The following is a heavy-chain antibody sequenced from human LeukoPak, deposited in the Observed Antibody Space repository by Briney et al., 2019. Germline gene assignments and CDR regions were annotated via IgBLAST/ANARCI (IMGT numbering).Heavy chain of an antibody. D-gene: IGHD3-22*01. J-gene: IGHJ5*02. Sequence: PSETLSLTCAVSGGSISSSHWWTWVRQPPGKGLEWIGEIYHSGSTNYNPSLKSRVTISVDTSKNQFSLKLSSVTAADTAVYYCARLQYYYDSSGYYLNWFDPWGQGTLVTVSS. CDR3: ARLQYYYDSSGYYLNWFDP. CDR2: IYHSGST. V-gene: IGHV4-4*02. CDR1: GGSISSSHW.